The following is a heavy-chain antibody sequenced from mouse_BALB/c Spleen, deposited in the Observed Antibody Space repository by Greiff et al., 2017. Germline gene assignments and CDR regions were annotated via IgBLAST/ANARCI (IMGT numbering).Heavy chain of an antibody. CDR2: ISSGGGNT. J-gene: IGHJ1*01. V-gene: IGHV5-9*03. CDR1: GFTFSSYT. D-gene: IGHD1-2*01. CDR3: ASSTTALYWYFDV. Sequence: DVKLVESGGGLVKPGGSLKLSCAASGFTFSSYTMSWVRQTPEKRLEWVATISSGGGNTYYPDSVKGRFTISRDNAKNNLYLQMSSLRSEDTALYYCASSTTALYWYFDVWGAGTTVTVSS.